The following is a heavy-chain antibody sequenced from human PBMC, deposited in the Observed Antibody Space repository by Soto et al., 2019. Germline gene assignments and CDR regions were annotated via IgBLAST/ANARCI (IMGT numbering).Heavy chain of an antibody. CDR2: IIPIFGIT. J-gene: IGHJ3*02. D-gene: IGHD4-17*01. Sequence: QVQLVQSGAEVKKPGSSVRVSCKASGGTFNNCTISWVRQAPGQGLEWMGRIIPIFGITNYAQKFQGRVTITADKCTSTAYMELSSLRSEDTAVYYCARSSGYGDSSDGLDIWGQGTMVTGSS. CDR1: GGTFNNCT. V-gene: IGHV1-69*02. CDR3: ARSSGYGDSSDGLDI.